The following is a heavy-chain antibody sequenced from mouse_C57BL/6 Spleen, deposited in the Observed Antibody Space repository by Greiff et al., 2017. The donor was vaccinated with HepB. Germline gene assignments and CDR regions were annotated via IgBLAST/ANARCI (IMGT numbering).Heavy chain of an antibody. J-gene: IGHJ3*01. CDR2: IYPSDSET. V-gene: IGHV1-61*01. CDR3: AREYCGSRSFAY. CDR1: GYTFTSYW. D-gene: IGHD1-1*01. Sequence: QVQLQQPGAELVRPGSSVKLSCKASGYTFTSYWTDWVKQRLGQGLEWIGNIYPSDSETHYNQKFKDMATLIVDKSTSTAYMQLSSLTSEDSAVYYCAREYCGSRSFAYWGRGTLVTV.